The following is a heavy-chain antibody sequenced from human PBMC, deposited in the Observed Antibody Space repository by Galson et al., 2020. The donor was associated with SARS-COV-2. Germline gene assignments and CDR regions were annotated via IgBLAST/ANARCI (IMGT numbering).Heavy chain of an antibody. CDR2: ISSSGAS. J-gene: IGHJ4*02. D-gene: IGHD1-26*01. CDR1: GFIFSDYY. Sequence: TGGSLRLSCAAPGFIFSDYYMSWVRQPPGKGLEWVSCISSSGASYYSDSVKGRFTISRDISKNTLYLQMNTLRVEDTAIYYCVKDHSGSHYRHDYWGQGTLVTVSS. V-gene: IGHV3-23*01. CDR3: VKDHSGSHYRHDY.